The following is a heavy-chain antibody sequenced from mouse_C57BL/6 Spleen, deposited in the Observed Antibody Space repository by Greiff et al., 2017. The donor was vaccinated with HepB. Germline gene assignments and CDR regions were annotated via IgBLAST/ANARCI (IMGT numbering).Heavy chain of an antibody. CDR1: GYAFTNYL. CDR2: INPGSGGT. J-gene: IGHJ2*01. V-gene: IGHV1-54*01. D-gene: IGHD3-3*01. Sequence: QVQLQQSGAELVRPGTSVKVSCKASGYAFTNYLIEWVKQRPGQGLEWIGVINPGSGGTNYNEKFKGKATLTADKSSSTAYMQLSSLTSEDSAVYFCARRGWGFDYWGQGTTLTVSS. CDR3: ARRGWGFDY.